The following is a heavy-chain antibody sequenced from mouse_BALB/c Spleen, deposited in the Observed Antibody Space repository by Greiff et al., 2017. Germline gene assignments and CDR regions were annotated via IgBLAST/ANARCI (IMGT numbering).Heavy chain of an antibody. CDR1: GFSLTSYD. J-gene: IGHJ3*01. D-gene: IGHD2-1*01. V-gene: IGHV2-9-2*01. CDR3: VSHYGNYWFAY. CDR2: IWTGGGT. Sequence: VQRVESGPGLVAPSQSLSITCTVSGFSLTSYDISWIRQPPGKGLEWLGVIWTGGGTNYNSAFMSRLSISKDNSKSQVFLKMNSLQTDDTAIYYCVSHYGNYWFAYWGQGTLVTVSA.